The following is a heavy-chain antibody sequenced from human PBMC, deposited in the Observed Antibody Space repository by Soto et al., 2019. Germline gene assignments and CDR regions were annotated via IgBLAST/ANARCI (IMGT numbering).Heavy chain of an antibody. CDR2: IIPIFGTA. D-gene: IGHD4-17*01. Sequence: QVQLVQSGAEVKKPGSSVKVSCKASGGTFSSYAISWVRQAPGQGLEWMGGIIPIFGTANYAQKFQGRVTITADESTSTAYMELSSLRSEDTAVYYCARVTSGEYEGYYYYGMDVWGQGTTVTVSS. V-gene: IGHV1-69*01. CDR1: GGTFSSYA. CDR3: ARVTSGEYEGYYYYGMDV. J-gene: IGHJ6*02.